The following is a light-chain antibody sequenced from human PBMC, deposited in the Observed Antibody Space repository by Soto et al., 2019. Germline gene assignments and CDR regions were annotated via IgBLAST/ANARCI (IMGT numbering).Light chain of an antibody. CDR2: AAS. Sequence: DIQMTQSPSSLSASVGDRVTITCRASQSISSYLNWYQQKPGKAPKLLIYAASSLQSGVPSRFSGSGTGTYFTLPISSLQPEDFATYYCQQSYSTWTFRQGTKVEIK. CDR3: QQSYSTWT. CDR1: QSISSY. J-gene: IGKJ1*01. V-gene: IGKV1-39*01.